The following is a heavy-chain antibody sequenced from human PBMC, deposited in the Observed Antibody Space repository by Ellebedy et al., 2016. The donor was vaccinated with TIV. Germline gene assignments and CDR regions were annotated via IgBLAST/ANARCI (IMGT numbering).Heavy chain of an antibody. CDR2: IKQDGSEK. Sequence: PGGSLRLSCAASEFTFSTYWMNWVRQAPGKGLEWVATIKQDGSEKYYVDSVKGRFTITSDNAENSLYLQMNSRRAEDTAVYYCATERGAYSGSGQAFDYWGQGTLVTVSS. V-gene: IGHV3-7*01. CDR3: ATERGAYSGSGQAFDY. J-gene: IGHJ4*02. D-gene: IGHD3-10*01. CDR1: EFTFSTYW.